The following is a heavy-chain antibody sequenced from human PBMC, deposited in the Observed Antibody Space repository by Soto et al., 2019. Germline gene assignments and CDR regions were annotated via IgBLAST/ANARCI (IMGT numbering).Heavy chain of an antibody. CDR2: IYYAGST. V-gene: IGHV4-59*08. D-gene: IGHD3-22*01. J-gene: IGHJ4*02. CDR1: GLSRISYF. CDR3: ARGSYHYDSSGYHHY. Sequence: SQTRSLTCSFCGLSRISYFLIWFQQPPGRGLEWIGFIYYAGSTKYNPSLNSRVTISVDTSKNQFSLKLSSVTAADTAVYYCARGSYHYDSSGYHHYWGQGTLVTVSS.